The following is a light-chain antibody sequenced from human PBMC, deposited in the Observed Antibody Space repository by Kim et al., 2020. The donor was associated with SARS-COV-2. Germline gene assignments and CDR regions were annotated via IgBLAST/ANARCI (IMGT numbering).Light chain of an antibody. V-gene: IGLV3-19*01. CDR3: SYRDSSAYVL. J-gene: IGLJ2*01. CDR1: SLRSYY. CDR2: GKN. Sequence: SSELTQDPAVSVALGQTVRITCQGDSLRSYYASWYQQKPGQAPIVVISGKNDRPSGIPDRFSGSSSGNTASLTITGAQAEDEADYCCSYRDSSAYVLFGGGTRLTVL.